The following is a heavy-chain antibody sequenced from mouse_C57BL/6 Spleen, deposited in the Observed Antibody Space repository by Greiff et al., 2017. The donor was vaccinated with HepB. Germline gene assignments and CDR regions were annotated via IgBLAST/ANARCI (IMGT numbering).Heavy chain of an antibody. V-gene: IGHV1-5*01. Sequence: VQLQQSGTVLARPGASVKMSCKTSGYTFTSYWMHWVKQRPGQGLEWIGAIYPGNSDTSYNQKFKGKAKLTAVTSASTAYMKLSSLTNEDSAVYYCTREGDGIWYFDVWGTGTTVTVSS. CDR2: IYPGNSDT. CDR1: GYTFTSYW. D-gene: IGHD2-1*01. CDR3: TREGDGIWYFDV. J-gene: IGHJ1*03.